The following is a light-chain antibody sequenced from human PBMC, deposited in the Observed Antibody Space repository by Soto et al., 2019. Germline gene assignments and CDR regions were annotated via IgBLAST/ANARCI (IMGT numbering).Light chain of an antibody. CDR1: SSDVGGYNY. Sequence: QSALTQPPSASGSPGQSVTISCTGTSSDVGGYNYVSWYQQHPGKAPKLMIYEVSKRPSGVPDRFSGSKSGNTASLTVSGLQAEDEADYYCYAYAGSNNYVFGTGTKLIVL. V-gene: IGLV2-8*01. CDR3: YAYAGSNNYV. CDR2: EVS. J-gene: IGLJ1*01.